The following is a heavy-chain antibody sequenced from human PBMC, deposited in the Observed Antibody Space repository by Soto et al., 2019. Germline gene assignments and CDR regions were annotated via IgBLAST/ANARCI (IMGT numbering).Heavy chain of an antibody. CDR2: IYYSGST. CDR3: ARKGDRPYYYGSGSYRWFDP. Sequence: SETLSLTCTVSGGSISSSSYYWGWIRQPPGKGLEWIGSIYYSGSTYYNPSLKSRVTISVDTSKNQFSLKLSSVTAADTAVYYCARKGDRPYYYGSGSYRWFDPWGQGTLVTVSS. V-gene: IGHV4-39*01. CDR1: GGSISSSSYY. J-gene: IGHJ5*02. D-gene: IGHD3-10*01.